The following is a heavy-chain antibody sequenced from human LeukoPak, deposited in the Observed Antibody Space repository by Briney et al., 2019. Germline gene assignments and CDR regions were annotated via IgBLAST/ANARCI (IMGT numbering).Heavy chain of an antibody. V-gene: IGHV3-66*01. J-gene: IGHJ4*02. CDR2: IYSGGST. CDR3: ARGLDDYGDFAPRD. Sequence: GGSLRLSCAASGFSVNNNYLTWVRQAPGKGLEWVSVIYSGGSTYYAEAVKGRFTISRDISNNTLSLQMSSLRVEDTAVYYCARGLDDYGDFAPRDWGQGTLVTVSS. CDR1: GFSVNNNY. D-gene: IGHD4-17*01.